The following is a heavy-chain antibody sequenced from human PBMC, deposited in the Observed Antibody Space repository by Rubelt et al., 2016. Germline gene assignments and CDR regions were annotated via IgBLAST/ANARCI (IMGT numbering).Heavy chain of an antibody. CDR3: ARGYCSSANCLFNWFDP. J-gene: IGHJ5*02. V-gene: IGHV1-18*01. Sequence: QVQLVQSGAEVKKPGASVKVSCKASGYTFTTYGISWVRQAPGQGLDWMGWIRTYNGNTHYAQKLQGRVTMTTDTSTSTAYMELRSLRSDDTAMYFCARGYCSSANCLFNWFDPWGQGTLVTVSS. D-gene: IGHD2-2*01. CDR2: IRTYNGNT. CDR1: GYTFTTYG.